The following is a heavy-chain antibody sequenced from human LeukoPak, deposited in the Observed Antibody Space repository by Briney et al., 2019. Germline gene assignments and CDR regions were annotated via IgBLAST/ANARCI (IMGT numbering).Heavy chain of an antibody. CDR1: GYTFTGYY. J-gene: IGHJ4*02. V-gene: IGHV1-2*02. CDR3: ARAVYSSSWENFDY. Sequence: ASVKVSCKASGYTFTGYYMHWVRQAPGQGLEWMGWINPNSGGTNYAQKFQGRVTMTRDTSASTAYMELSRLRSDDTAVYYCARAVYSSSWENFDYWGQGTLVTVSS. D-gene: IGHD6-13*01. CDR2: INPNSGGT.